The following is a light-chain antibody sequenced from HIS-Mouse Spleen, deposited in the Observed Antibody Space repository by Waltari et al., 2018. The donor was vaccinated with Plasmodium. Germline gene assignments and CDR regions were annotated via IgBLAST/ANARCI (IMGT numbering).Light chain of an antibody. CDR2: AAS. Sequence: DIQMTQSPSSLSASVGDRVTITCRASQSISSYLNWYQQKPGEAPKLLIYAASSLQSGVPSRFSGSGSGTDFTLTISSLQPEDFATYYCQQNYNTWTFGQGTKVEIK. V-gene: IGKV1-39*01. CDR1: QSISSY. J-gene: IGKJ1*01. CDR3: QQNYNTWT.